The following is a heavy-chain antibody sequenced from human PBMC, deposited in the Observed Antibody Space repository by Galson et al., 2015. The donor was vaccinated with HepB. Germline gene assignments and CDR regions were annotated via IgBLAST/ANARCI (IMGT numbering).Heavy chain of an antibody. D-gene: IGHD5-12*01. CDR1: GFTVSSNY. CDR3: ARVRGRSGYGRVGSFDH. V-gene: IGHV3-53*01. CDR2: IYSGVSA. Sequence: SLRLSCAASGFTVSSNYMTWVRQAPGKGLECVSVIYSGVSAYHADSVKGRFTTSRDNSKNTVYLQMNSLRAEDTAVYYCARVRGRSGYGRVGSFDHWGQGTLVTVSS. J-gene: IGHJ4*02.